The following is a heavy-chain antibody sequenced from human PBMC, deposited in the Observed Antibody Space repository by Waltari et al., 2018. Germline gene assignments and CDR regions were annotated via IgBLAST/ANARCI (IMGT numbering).Heavy chain of an antibody. CDR1: GFTFSSYG. CDR3: ARTGNGHSSGWYSGDY. J-gene: IGHJ4*02. D-gene: IGHD6-19*01. Sequence: QVQLVESGGGVVQPGRSLRLSCAASGFTFSSYGMHWVRQAPDKGLEWLAIIWYDGSKKYYADSVKGRFTISKDNSNNTLYLQMNSLRAEDTAVYYCARTGNGHSSGWYSGDYWGQGTLVTVSS. CDR2: IWYDGSKK. V-gene: IGHV3-33*01.